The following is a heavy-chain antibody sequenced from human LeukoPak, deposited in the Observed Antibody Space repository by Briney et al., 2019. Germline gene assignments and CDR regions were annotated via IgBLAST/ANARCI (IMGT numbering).Heavy chain of an antibody. CDR2: ISYDETHK. CDR3: AVDLAHGVPDYFDY. V-gene: IGHV3-30*04. D-gene: IGHD2-8*01. J-gene: IGHJ4*02. Sequence: PGRSLRLSCAASGFAFSTYTMHWVRQAPGKRPEWVAVISYDETHKYYGDAVGGRFTISRDNSKNMLYLQMNSLRADDSAIYYCAVDLAHGVPDYFDYWGQGTLVTVSS. CDR1: GFAFSTYT.